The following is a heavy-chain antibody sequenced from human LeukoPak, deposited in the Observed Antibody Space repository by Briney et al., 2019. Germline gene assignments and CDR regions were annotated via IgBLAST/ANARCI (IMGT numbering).Heavy chain of an antibody. CDR2: IYYSGST. V-gene: IGHV4-39*01. CDR1: GGSISSSSYY. Sequence: SETLSLTCTVSGGSISSSSYYWGWIRQPPGTGLEWIGSIYYSGSTYYNPSLKSRVTISVDTSKNQFSLKLSSVTAADTAVYYCARIRITMIVVADYFDYWGQGTLVTVSS. CDR3: ARIRITMIVVADYFDY. D-gene: IGHD3-22*01. J-gene: IGHJ4*02.